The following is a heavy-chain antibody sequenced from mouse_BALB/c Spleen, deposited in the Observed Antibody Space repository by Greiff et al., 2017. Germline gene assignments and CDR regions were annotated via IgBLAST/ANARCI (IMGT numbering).Heavy chain of an antibody. CDR2: ISYSGST. CDR1: GYSITSDYA. Sequence: EVKLVESGPGLVKPSQSLSLTCTVTGYSITSDYAWNWIRQFPGNKLEWMGYISYSGSTSYNPSLKSRISITRDTSKNQFFLQLNSVTTEDTATYYCARPTTKYAMDYWGQGTSVTVSS. J-gene: IGHJ4*01. CDR3: ARPTTKYAMDY. V-gene: IGHV3-2*02. D-gene: IGHD1-1*01.